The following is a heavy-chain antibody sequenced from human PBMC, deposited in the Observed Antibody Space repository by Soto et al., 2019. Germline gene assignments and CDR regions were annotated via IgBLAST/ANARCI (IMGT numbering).Heavy chain of an antibody. CDR1: GGAFSSNA. D-gene: IGHD3-22*01. Sequence: ASVKVSCKAFGGAFSSNAISWVRQAPGQGLEWMGWISAYNGNTNYAQKLQGRVTMTTDTSTSTAYMELRSLRSDDTAVYYCARWYYYDSSGPAPHDWFDPWGQGTLVTVSS. CDR3: ARWYYYDSSGPAPHDWFDP. CDR2: ISAYNGNT. J-gene: IGHJ5*02. V-gene: IGHV1-18*01.